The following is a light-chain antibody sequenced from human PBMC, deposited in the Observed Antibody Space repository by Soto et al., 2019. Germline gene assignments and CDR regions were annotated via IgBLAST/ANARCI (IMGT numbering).Light chain of an antibody. J-gene: IGLJ1*01. CDR1: SSDVGGYDY. Sequence: QSVVTQPPSASWSPGQSVTISCTGTSSDVGGYDYVSWYQQHPGKAPKLMIYEVTIRPSGVSDRFSGSKSGNTASLTVSGLQAEDEADYYCSSYTGGNPSYVFGTGTKVTVL. CDR3: SSYTGGNPSYV. CDR2: EVT. V-gene: IGLV2-8*01.